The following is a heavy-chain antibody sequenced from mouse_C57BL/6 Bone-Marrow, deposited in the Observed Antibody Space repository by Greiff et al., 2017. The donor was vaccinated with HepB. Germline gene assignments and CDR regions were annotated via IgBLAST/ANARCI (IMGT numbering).Heavy chain of an antibody. CDR3: ARRGYYGSSYWYFDV. V-gene: IGHV5-15*01. CDR1: GFTFSDYG. J-gene: IGHJ1*03. D-gene: IGHD1-1*01. Sequence: EVQGVESGGGLVQPGGSLKLSCAASGFTFSDYGMAWVRQAPRKGPEWVAFISNLAYSIYYADTVTGRFTISRENAKNTLYLEMSSLRSEDTAMNYWARRGYYGSSYWYFDVWGTGTTVTVSS. CDR2: ISNLAYSI.